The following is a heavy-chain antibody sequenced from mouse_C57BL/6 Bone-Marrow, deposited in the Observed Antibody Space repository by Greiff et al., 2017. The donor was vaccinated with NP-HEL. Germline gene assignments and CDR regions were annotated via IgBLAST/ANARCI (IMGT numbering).Heavy chain of an antibody. D-gene: IGHD1-1*01. Sequence: VQLQQSGAELVRPGASVKLSCTASGFNIKDDYMHWVKQRPEQGLEWIGWIDPENGDTEYASKFQGKATITADTSSHTAYLQLSSLTSEDTAVYYCTFITTAPFDYWGQGTTLTVSS. CDR1: GFNIKDDY. J-gene: IGHJ2*01. CDR3: TFITTAPFDY. CDR2: IDPENGDT. V-gene: IGHV14-4*01.